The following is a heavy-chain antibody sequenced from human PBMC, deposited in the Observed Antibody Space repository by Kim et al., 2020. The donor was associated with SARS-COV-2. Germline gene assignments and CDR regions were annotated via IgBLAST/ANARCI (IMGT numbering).Heavy chain of an antibody. CDR3: ARGRDGYNTDFDY. J-gene: IGHJ4*02. CDR1: GGSLSGYY. Sequence: SETLSLTCTVSGGSLSGYYWSWIRQSPGKGLEWIGYLFDRETTNHNPSLKSRVTISVDTSKNQVALRLTSVTAADTAVYFCARGRDGYNTDFDYWGQGTLVTVSS. D-gene: IGHD5-18*01. CDR2: LFDRETT. V-gene: IGHV4-59*13.